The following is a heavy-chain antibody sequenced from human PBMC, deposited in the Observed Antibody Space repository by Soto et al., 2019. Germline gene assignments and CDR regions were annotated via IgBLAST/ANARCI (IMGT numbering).Heavy chain of an antibody. V-gene: IGHV4-30-2*01. CDR1: GGSISSGGYS. Sequence: QLQLQESGSGLVKPSQTLSLTCAVSGGSISSGGYSWSWIRQPPGKGMEWIGYIYHSGSTYYNPSLKSPVTISVDRSKNQSSLKLSSVTAADTAVYYCAAGGGLPRYSWGQGTLVTVSS. CDR2: IYHSGST. CDR3: AAGGGLPRYS. J-gene: IGHJ4*02. D-gene: IGHD5-12*01.